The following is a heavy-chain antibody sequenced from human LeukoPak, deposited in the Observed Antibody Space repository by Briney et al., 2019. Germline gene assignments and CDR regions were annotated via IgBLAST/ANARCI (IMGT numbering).Heavy chain of an antibody. CDR1: GYTFTSYY. V-gene: IGHV1-46*01. D-gene: IGHD7-27*01. CDR2: INPSGSST. J-gene: IGHJ4*02. Sequence: GASVKVSCKASGYTFTSYYLHWVRQAPGQGLEWMGLINPSGSSTSNTQKFQGRVTMTRDTSTSTVYMELSSLRSEDTAVYYCAREWGNKAFDYWGQGTLVTVSS. CDR3: AREWGNKAFDY.